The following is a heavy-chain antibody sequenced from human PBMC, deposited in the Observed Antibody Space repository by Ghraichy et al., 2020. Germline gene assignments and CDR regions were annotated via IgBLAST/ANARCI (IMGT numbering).Heavy chain of an antibody. CDR2: ISSSSSTI. CDR3: ARQRITMVRGYYYYYGMDV. V-gene: IGHV3-48*01. CDR1: GFTFSSYS. Sequence: GGSLRLSCAASGFTFSSYSMNWVRQAPGKGLEWVSYISSSSSTIYYADSVKGRFTISRDNAKNSLYLQMNSLRAEDTAVYYCARQRITMVRGYYYYYGMDVWGQGTTVTVSS. D-gene: IGHD3-10*01. J-gene: IGHJ6*02.